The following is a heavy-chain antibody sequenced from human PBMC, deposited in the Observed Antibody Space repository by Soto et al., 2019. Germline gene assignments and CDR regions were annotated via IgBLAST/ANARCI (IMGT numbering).Heavy chain of an antibody. D-gene: IGHD6-19*01. J-gene: IGHJ6*02. CDR3: ARVEAVAGLYNYRGLDV. Sequence: QVQLVQSGAEVKKPGSSVKVSCKVSGGTFSNYAIDWVRLAPGHGLEWMGGIVPSFGTTYYTQKFQGRATIIADDSTTTAYLEMSSLRSEDTAIYYCARVEAVAGLYNYRGLDVWGQGTAVTVSS. CDR1: GGTFSNYA. V-gene: IGHV1-69*12. CDR2: IVPSFGTT.